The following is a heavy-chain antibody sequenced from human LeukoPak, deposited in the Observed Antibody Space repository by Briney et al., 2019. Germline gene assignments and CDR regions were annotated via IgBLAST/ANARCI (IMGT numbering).Heavy chain of an antibody. V-gene: IGHV4-39*07. CDR2: IYYSGST. Sequence: SETLSLTCTVSGGSISSSSYYWGWIRQPPGKGLEWIGSIYYSGSTYYNPSLKSRVTISVDTSKNQFSLKLSSVTAADTAVYYCARDHSGYDTNWLDPWGQGTLVTVSS. D-gene: IGHD5-12*01. CDR1: GGSISSSSYY. J-gene: IGHJ5*02. CDR3: ARDHSGYDTNWLDP.